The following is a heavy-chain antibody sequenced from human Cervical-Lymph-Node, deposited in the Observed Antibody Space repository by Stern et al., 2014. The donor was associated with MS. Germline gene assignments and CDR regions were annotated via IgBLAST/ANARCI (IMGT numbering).Heavy chain of an antibody. CDR1: GIIFSGTS. J-gene: IGHJ4*02. CDR3: VSDGSGWRN. Sequence: EMQLVESGGGLVQPGGSLKLSCVASGIIFSGTSMHWVRQASGKGLEWIGRIRSRANGQTTVYTASVKGRFTISRDYSKNTAYLQMNSLKTEDTAVYYCVSDGSGWRNWGQGTLVTVSS. CDR2: IRSRANGQTT. D-gene: IGHD3-10*01. V-gene: IGHV3-73*01.